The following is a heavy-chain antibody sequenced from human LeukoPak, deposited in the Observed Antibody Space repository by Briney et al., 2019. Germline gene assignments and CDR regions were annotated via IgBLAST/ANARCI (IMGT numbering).Heavy chain of an antibody. J-gene: IGHJ4*02. V-gene: IGHV3-74*01. CDR2: ITSEGSST. Sequence: GGSLRLSCASSGFTFSSYWMHWVRQVPGKGLVWVSRITSEGSSTSYADSVKGRFTISRDNAKNTLYLQMNSLRAEDTAVYYCARGSSVVALDWGQGTLVTVSS. CDR3: ARGSSVVALD. CDR1: GFTFSSYW. D-gene: IGHD2-15*01.